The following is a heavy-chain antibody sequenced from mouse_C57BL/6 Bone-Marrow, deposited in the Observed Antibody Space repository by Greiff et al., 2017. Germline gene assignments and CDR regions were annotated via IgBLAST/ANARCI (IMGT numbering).Heavy chain of an antibody. J-gene: IGHJ3*01. CDR3: ARSYDYPFAY. D-gene: IGHD2-4*01. CDR1: GYTFTSYG. V-gene: IGHV1-81*01. CDR2: IYPRSGNT. Sequence: LVESGAELARPGASVKLSCKASGYTFTSYGISWVKQRTGQGLEWIGEIYPRSGNTYYNEKFKGKATLTADKSSSTAYMELRSLTSEDSAVYFCARSYDYPFAYWGQGTLVTVSA.